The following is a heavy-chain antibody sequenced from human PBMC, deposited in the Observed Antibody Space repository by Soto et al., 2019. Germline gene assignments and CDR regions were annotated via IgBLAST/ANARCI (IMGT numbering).Heavy chain of an antibody. CDR3: ARLPTDS. D-gene: IGHD2-21*01. V-gene: IGHV3-21*01. CDR2: ISSSSSYM. CDR1: GFTFSSYT. J-gene: IGHJ5*02. Sequence: EVQLVESGGGLVKPGDSLRLSCAVSGFTFSSYTMTWVRQAPGKGLEWVSSISSSSSYMYYADSLKGRFTISRDNAKNSLYLQMNGLRAEDTAVHYCARLPTDSWGQGTLVTVSS.